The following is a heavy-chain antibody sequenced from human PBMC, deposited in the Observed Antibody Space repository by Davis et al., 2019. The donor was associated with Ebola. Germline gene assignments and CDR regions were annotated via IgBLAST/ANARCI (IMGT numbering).Heavy chain of an antibody. Sequence: SVKVSCKASGYTFTYRYLHWVRQAPGQALEWMGWITPFNGNTNYAQKFQDRVTITRDRSMSTAYMELSSLRSEDTAVYYCASRNYYGSGSYYRGKYYYYGMDVWGQGTTVTVSS. D-gene: IGHD3-10*01. V-gene: IGHV1-45*02. CDR3: ASRNYYGSGSYYRGKYYYYGMDV. J-gene: IGHJ6*02. CDR2: ITPFNGNT. CDR1: GYTFTYRY.